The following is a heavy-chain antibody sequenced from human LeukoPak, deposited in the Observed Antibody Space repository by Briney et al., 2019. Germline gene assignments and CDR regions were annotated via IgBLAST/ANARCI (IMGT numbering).Heavy chain of an antibody. CDR1: GYTFTGYY. CDR2: INPNSGGT. J-gene: IGHJ4*02. Sequence: ASVKVSCKASGYTFTGYYMHWVRQAPGQGLEWMGWINPNSGGTNYAQKFQGRVTMTRDTSISTAYMELSRLRSDDTAVYYCARALGSYSSGWLDYWGQGTLVTVYS. D-gene: IGHD6-19*01. V-gene: IGHV1-2*02. CDR3: ARALGSYSSGWLDY.